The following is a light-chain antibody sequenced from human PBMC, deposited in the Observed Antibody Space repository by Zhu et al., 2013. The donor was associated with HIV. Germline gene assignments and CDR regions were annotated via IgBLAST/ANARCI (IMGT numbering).Light chain of an antibody. J-gene: IGLJ1*01. V-gene: IGLV1-40*01. Sequence: QSVLTQPPSVSAAPGQKVTISCSGSSSNIGSNIGNNHVSWYQQLPGTAPKLLIYDTTNRPSGVPDRFSGSKSGTSASLVITGLQAEDEADYYCQSYDDTLTDFYVFGTGTKVTVL. CDR2: DTT. CDR1: SSNIGSNIGNNH. CDR3: QSYDDTLTDFYV.